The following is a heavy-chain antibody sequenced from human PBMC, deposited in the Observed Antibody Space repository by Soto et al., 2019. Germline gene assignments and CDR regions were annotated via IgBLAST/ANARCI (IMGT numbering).Heavy chain of an antibody. J-gene: IGHJ4*02. V-gene: IGHV3-7*01. CDR3: ARDGGWELLIDY. CDR1: GFTFRSHW. Sequence: GGSLTLSCASSGFTFRSHWMSWVRQAAGEGLEWVANIKQDGSEKYYVDSVKGRFTISRDNAKNSLYLQMNSLRAEDTAVYYCARDGGWELLIDYWGQGTLVTVSS. D-gene: IGHD1-26*01. CDR2: IKQDGSEK.